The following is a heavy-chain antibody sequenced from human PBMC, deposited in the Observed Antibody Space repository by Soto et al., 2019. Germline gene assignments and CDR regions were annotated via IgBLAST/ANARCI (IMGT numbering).Heavy chain of an antibody. CDR2: ISPHNFNT. J-gene: IGHJ4*02. CDR3: ARDEGGYDILTGYYKAHHFDY. Sequence: QVQLVQSGAEVKKPGDSVKVSCSASGYTFTHFYITWVRQAPGQGLEWMGAISPHNFNTNFAQKVQGRVTMTTDTSTSTAYMELRSLRSDDTAVYYCARDEGGYDILTGYYKAHHFDYWGQGVLVTVSS. V-gene: IGHV1-18*01. D-gene: IGHD3-9*01. CDR1: GYTFTHFY.